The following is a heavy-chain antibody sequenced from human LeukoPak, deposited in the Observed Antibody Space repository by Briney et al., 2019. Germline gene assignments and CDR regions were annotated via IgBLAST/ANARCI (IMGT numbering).Heavy chain of an antibody. V-gene: IGHV4-59*01. CDR2: IYYTGSS. J-gene: IGHJ4*02. D-gene: IGHD3-16*01. CDR1: GGSISSYY. Sequence: SETLSLTCTVSGGSISSYYWSWIRQPPGKGLEWIGYIYYTGSSNYNPSLKSRVTISVDTSENQFSLKLSSVTAADTAVYHCARGLRGIMAGFDFWGQGTLVTVSS. CDR3: ARGLRGIMAGFDF.